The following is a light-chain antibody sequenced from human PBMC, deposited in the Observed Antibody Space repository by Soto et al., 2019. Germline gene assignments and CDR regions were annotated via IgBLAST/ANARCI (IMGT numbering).Light chain of an antibody. Sequence: EIVLTQSPGTLSLSPGERATHSCRASQSVSSSFLAWYQQKPGQAPRLLIYGASSRASGIPDRFSGSGSGTDFTLTISRLEPEDFAVYYCQQYGTSPEYTFGQGTKLEIK. CDR1: QSVSSSF. J-gene: IGKJ2*01. V-gene: IGKV3-20*01. CDR3: QQYGTSPEYT. CDR2: GAS.